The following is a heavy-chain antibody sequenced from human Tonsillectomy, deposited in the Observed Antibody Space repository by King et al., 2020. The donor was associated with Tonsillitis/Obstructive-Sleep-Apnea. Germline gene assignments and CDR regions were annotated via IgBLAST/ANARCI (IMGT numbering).Heavy chain of an antibody. CDR1: GFTFSSYE. J-gene: IGHJ4*02. CDR3: ARDKGSGYYYGSGSYYRY. CDR2: ISSSGSTI. V-gene: IGHV3-48*03. D-gene: IGHD3-10*01. Sequence: VQLVESGGGLVQPGGSLRLSCAASGFTFSSYEMNWVRQAPGKGLEWVSYISSSGSTIYYADSVKGRFTISRDNAKNSLYLQMNSLRAEDTAVYYCARDKGSGYYYGSGSYYRYWGQGTLVTVSS.